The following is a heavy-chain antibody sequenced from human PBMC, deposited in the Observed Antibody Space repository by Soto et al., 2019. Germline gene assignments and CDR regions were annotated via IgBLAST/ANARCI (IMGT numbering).Heavy chain of an antibody. V-gene: IGHV1-24*01. CDR2: FDPEDGET. Sequence: SVNVSCKVSGYTLTELSMHWVRQAPGKGLEWMGGFDPEDGETIYAQKFQGRVTMTEDTSTDTAYMELSSLRSEDTAVYYCATSKYSNYDWFDPWGQGTLVTVSS. J-gene: IGHJ5*02. CDR3: ATSKYSNYDWFDP. CDR1: GYTLTELS. D-gene: IGHD4-4*01.